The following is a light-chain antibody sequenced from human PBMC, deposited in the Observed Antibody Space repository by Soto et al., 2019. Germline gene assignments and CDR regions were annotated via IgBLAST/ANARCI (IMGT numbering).Light chain of an antibody. CDR1: QSISNF. CDR3: QQSYSTPRVFT. Sequence: DIQMTQSPSSLSASVGDRVTITCRASQSISNFLNWYQQKPGKAPKLLIYAASSLQSGVPSRFSGSGSGTDFTRTISILQPKDFATYYCQQSYSTPRVFTVGPGTKVDFK. V-gene: IGKV1-39*01. J-gene: IGKJ3*01. CDR2: AAS.